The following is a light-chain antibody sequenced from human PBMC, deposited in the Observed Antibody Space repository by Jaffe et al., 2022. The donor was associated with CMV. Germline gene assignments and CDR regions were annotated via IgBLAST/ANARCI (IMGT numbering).Light chain of an antibody. V-gene: IGKV1-33*01. CDR2: DAS. CDR1: QDISNY. CDR3: QRSST. Sequence: DIQMTQSPSSLSASVGDRVTITCQASQDISNYLNWYQQKPGKAPKLLIYDASNLETGVPSRFSGSGSGTDFTFTISSLQPEDIATYYCQRSSTFGQGTKLEIK. J-gene: IGKJ2*02.